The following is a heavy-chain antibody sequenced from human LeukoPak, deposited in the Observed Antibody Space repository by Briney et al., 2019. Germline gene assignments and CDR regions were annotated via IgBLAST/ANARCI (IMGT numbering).Heavy chain of an antibody. CDR2: ISYDGSNK. V-gene: IGHV3-30-3*01. CDR1: GFTFSSYA. CDR3: ARDRNEESAAGSLGGY. J-gene: IGHJ4*02. D-gene: IGHD6-13*01. Sequence: GGSLRLSCAASGFTFSSYAMHWVRQAPGKGLEWVAVISYDGSNKYYADSVKGRFTISRDNSKNTLYLQMNSLRAEDTAVYYCARDRNEESAAGSLGGYWGQGTLVTVSS.